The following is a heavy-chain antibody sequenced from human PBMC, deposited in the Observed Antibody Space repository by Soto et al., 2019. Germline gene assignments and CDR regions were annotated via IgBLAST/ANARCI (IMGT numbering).Heavy chain of an antibody. CDR2: ITRDGYNK. CDR3: TKSSGGSSSVGMDY. D-gene: IGHD6-6*01. Sequence: GGSLRLSCAISGFIFKNYALNWVRQAPGKGLEWVASITRDGYNKYYADSVKGRFTISRDNSKNTLSLQMTALRVEDSSVYYCTKSSGGSSSVGMDYWGPGTLVTVSS. V-gene: IGHV3-30*04. J-gene: IGHJ4*02. CDR1: GFIFKNYA.